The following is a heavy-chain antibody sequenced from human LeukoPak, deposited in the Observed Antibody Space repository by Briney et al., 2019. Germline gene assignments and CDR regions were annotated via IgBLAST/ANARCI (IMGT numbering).Heavy chain of an antibody. D-gene: IGHD2-15*01. Sequence: GGSLRLSCAASGFTFSSYSMCWVRQAPGKGPEWVSGIKGSGDITYYADSVKGRFTISRDNSKNTLYLQMNSLRAEDTAKYYCAKYCSGATCSGCWGQGTLVTVSS. CDR3: AKYCSGATCSGC. V-gene: IGHV3-23*01. CDR2: IKGSGDIT. J-gene: IGHJ4*02. CDR1: GFTFSSYS.